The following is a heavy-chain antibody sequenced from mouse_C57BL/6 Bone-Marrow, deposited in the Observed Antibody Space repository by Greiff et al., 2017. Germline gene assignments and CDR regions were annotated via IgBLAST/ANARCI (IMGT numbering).Heavy chain of an antibody. CDR2: IYPRSGNT. Sequence: QVQLQQSGAELARPGASVKLSCKASGYTFTSYGISWVKQRPGQGLEWIGEIYPRSGNTYYNEKFKGKATLTADKSSSTAYMELRSLTSEDSAVYFCARGQLRLLWFAYWGQGTLVTVSA. CDR3: ARGQLRLLWFAY. V-gene: IGHV1-81*01. D-gene: IGHD3-2*02. J-gene: IGHJ3*01. CDR1: GYTFTSYG.